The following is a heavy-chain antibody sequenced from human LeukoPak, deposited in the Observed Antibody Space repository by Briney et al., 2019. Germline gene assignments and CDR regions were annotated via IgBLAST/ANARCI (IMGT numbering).Heavy chain of an antibody. V-gene: IGHV3-30-3*01. CDR2: ISYDGSNK. Sequence: GGSLRLSCAASGFTFSSYAMHWVRQAPGKGLEWVAVISYDGSNKYYADSVKGRFTISRDNSKNTLYLQMNSLRAEDTAVYYCESGCISGTYFVHWGQGTMVTVSS. CDR3: ESGCISGTYFVH. J-gene: IGHJ4*02. D-gene: IGHD1-20*01. CDR1: GFTFSSYA.